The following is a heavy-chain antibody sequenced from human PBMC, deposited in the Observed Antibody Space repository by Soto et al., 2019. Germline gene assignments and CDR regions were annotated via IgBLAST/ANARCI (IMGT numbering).Heavy chain of an antibody. CDR3: SRRCDWTATDPLDY. CDR2: IRNKVNTYAT. V-gene: IGHV3-73*02. J-gene: IGHJ4*02. CDR1: GFTFTDSA. D-gene: IGHD2-21*01. Sequence: EVQLVESGGGLVQPGGSLKLSCAASGFTFTDSAIHWVRQASGKGPEWVGRIRNKVNTYATAYAASVKGRFTISRDDATGTTYLQMNSLKTEDTAVYYCSRRCDWTATDPLDYWGQGTLVTVSS.